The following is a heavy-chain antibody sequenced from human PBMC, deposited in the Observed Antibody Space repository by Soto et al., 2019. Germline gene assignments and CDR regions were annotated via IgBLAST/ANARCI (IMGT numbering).Heavy chain of an antibody. CDR3: ASLSTVEIPPLA. Sequence: SVKVSCKASGGTFSSYAISWVRQAPGQGLEWMGGIITIFGTANYAQKFQGRVTISLDTSKNQISLNLTSVTTVDTAVYYCASLSTVEIPPLAWGQGTLVTVSS. CDR1: GGTFSSYA. CDR2: IITIFGTA. V-gene: IGHV1-69*06. J-gene: IGHJ5*02. D-gene: IGHD4-17*01.